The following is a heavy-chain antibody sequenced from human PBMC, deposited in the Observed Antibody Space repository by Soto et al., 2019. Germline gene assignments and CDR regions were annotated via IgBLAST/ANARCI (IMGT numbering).Heavy chain of an antibody. CDR2: IYPGDSDT. Sequence: GESLKISCKGSGYSFTTYWLGWVRQMPWKGLEWMGIIYPGDSDTRYSPSFQGQVTISVDKYISAAYLQWSSLKASDSARYYCARREGGRLDYWGQGKRVTVSS. CDR3: ARREGGRLDY. V-gene: IGHV5-51*01. CDR1: GYSFTTYW. J-gene: IGHJ4*02.